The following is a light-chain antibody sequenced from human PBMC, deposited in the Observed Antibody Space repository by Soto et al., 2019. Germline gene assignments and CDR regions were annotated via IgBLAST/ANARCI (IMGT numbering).Light chain of an antibody. CDR1: QSIGTW. CDR3: QQYNTYPLT. Sequence: DIQMTQSPSTLSASVGDRVTITCRASQSIGTWLAWYQQKPGKAPKLLIYKASSLEGGVPSRFSGSGSGTDFNSTISSLQPDDFATYYGQQYNTYPLTFGGGTTVEIK. CDR2: KAS. J-gene: IGKJ4*01. V-gene: IGKV1-5*03.